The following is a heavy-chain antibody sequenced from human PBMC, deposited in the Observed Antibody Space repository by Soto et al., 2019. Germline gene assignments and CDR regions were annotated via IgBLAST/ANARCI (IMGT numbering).Heavy chain of an antibody. CDR2: ITDKRYNYAT. D-gene: IGHD3-3*01. V-gene: IGHV3-73*01. Sequence: GESLKISCAASGFIFRDSAVHWVRQASGKGPEWIGRITDKRYNYATAYAASVKGRFTVSREDSISVGYLQMDNLKVEDTATYYCHSDFWNGFCPDWGQGTTVTVSS. CDR3: HSDFWNGFCPD. J-gene: IGHJ6*02. CDR1: GFIFRDSA.